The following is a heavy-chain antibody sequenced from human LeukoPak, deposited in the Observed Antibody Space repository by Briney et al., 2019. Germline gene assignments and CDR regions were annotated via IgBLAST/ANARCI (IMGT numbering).Heavy chain of an antibody. Sequence: GASVKVSCKASGYTFTGYYMHWVRQAPGQGLEWMGWINPNSGGTNYAQKFQGRVTMTRDTSISTAYMELSRLRSDDTAVYYCARDNYDFWSGSFDYWGQGTLVTVSS. CDR1: GYTFTGYY. D-gene: IGHD3-3*01. CDR2: INPNSGGT. CDR3: ARDNYDFWSGSFDY. J-gene: IGHJ4*02. V-gene: IGHV1-2*02.